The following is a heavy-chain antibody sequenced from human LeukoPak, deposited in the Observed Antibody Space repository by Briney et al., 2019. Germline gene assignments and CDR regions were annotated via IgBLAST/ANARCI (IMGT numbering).Heavy chain of an antibody. Sequence: PSETLSLTCTVSGYSISSGYYWGWIRQPPGKGLEWIGSIYHSGSTYYNPSLKSRVTISVDTSKNQFSLMLSSVTAADTAVYYCARERGYYDSSGYSKYYFDYWGQGTLVTVSS. CDR3: ARERGYYDSSGYSKYYFDY. CDR1: GYSISSGYY. V-gene: IGHV4-38-2*02. J-gene: IGHJ4*02. D-gene: IGHD3-22*01. CDR2: IYHSGST.